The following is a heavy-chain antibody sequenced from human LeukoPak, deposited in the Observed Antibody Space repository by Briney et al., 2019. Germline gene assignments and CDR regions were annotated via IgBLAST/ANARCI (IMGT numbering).Heavy chain of an antibody. CDR1: GFTVSSND. V-gene: IGHV3-53*01. Sequence: GGSLRLSCAASGFTVSSNDMNWVRQAPGKGLGWVSLLYSGGNTFYADSVKGRFTISRDNSNNTLYLQLDSLRVEDTAVYYCAGVMRGAFDIWGQGTLVTVSS. CDR3: AGVMRGAFDI. CDR2: LYSGGNT. J-gene: IGHJ3*02.